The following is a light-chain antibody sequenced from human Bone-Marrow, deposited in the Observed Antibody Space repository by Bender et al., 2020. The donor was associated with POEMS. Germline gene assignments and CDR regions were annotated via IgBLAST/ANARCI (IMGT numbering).Light chain of an antibody. CDR2: EVT. J-gene: IGLJ3*02. CDR1: SSDVGNYNL. V-gene: IGLV2-14*02. Sequence: QSALTQPASVSGSPGQSITISCTGTSSDVGNYNLVSWYQQHPGKPPKLIIYEVTKRPSGVPDRFSGSKSGNTASLTVSGLQAEDEADDYCSSFAGSTKVFGGGTKLTVL. CDR3: SSFAGSTKV.